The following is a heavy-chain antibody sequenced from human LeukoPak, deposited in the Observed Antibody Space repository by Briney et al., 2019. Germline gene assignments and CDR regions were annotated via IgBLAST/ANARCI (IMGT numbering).Heavy chain of an antibody. D-gene: IGHD5-12*01. CDR2: ISYDGSNK. Sequence: GGSLRLSCTASGFTFSSYAMHWVRQAPGKGLEWVAVISYDGSNKYYADSVKGRFTISRDNSKNTLYLQMNSLRAEDTAVYYCARAHLVATKGHDAFDIWGQGTMVTVSS. CDR1: GFTFSSYA. J-gene: IGHJ3*02. CDR3: ARAHLVATKGHDAFDI. V-gene: IGHV3-30-3*01.